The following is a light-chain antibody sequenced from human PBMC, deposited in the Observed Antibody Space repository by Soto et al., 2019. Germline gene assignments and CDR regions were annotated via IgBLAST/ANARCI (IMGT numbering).Light chain of an antibody. V-gene: IGKV3-20*01. J-gene: IGKJ2*01. CDR1: QSVSSSY. CDR2: GAS. Sequence: EIVLTQSPGTLSLSPWERATLSCRASQSVSSSYLAWYQQKPGQAPRLLIYGASSRATGIPDRFSGSGSGTDFTLTSSRLEPEDFAVYYCQQYVSAYTVGQGTKLEIK. CDR3: QQYVSAYT.